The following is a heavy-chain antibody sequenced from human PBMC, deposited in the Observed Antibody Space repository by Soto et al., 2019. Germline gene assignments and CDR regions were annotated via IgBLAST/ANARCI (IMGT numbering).Heavy chain of an antibody. CDR3: ARTEKDKYTYYYYYYMDV. V-gene: IGHV4-31*03. CDR2: IYYSGST. Sequence: PSETLSLTCTVSGGSISSGGYYWSWIRQHPGKGLEWIGYIYYSGSTYYNPSLKSRVTISVDTSKNQFSLKLSSVTAADTAVYYCARTEKDKYTYYYYYYMDVWGKGTTVTVSS. J-gene: IGHJ6*03. CDR1: GGSISSGGYY. D-gene: IGHD2-15*01.